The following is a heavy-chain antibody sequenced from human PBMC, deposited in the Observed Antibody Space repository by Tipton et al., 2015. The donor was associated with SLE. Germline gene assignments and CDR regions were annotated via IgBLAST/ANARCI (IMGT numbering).Heavy chain of an antibody. CDR1: GFTFSSYA. D-gene: IGHD2-21*01. CDR2: IRGSGGST. V-gene: IGHV3-23*01. Sequence: SLRLSCAASGFTFSSYAMSWARQAPGKGLEWVSAIRGSGGSTYYADSVKGRFTISRDNSKNTLYLQMNSLRAEDTAGYYCAKKGSRCGGDCYPDDAFGIWGQGTMVTGAS. CDR3: AKKGSRCGGDCYPDDAFGI. J-gene: IGHJ3*02.